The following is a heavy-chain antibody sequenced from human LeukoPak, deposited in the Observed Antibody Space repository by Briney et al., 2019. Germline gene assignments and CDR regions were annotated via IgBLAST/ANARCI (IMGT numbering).Heavy chain of an antibody. CDR2: FDPEDGET. D-gene: IGHD1-26*01. Sequence: ASVKVSCKVSGYTLTELSMHWVRQAPGKGLEWMGGFDPEDGETIYAQKFQGRVTMTEDTSTDTAYMELSSLRSEDTAVYYCATGEVNSGGYYYYYYMDVWGKGTTVTVSS. V-gene: IGHV1-24*01. CDR3: ATGEVNSGGYYYYYYMDV. CDR1: GYTLTELS. J-gene: IGHJ6*03.